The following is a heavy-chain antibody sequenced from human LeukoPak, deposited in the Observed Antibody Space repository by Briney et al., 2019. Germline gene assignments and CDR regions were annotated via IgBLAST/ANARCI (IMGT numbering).Heavy chain of an antibody. CDR1: GGSISSYY. D-gene: IGHD3-22*01. V-gene: IGHV4-59*08. CDR2: IYYSGST. Sequence: PSETLSLTCTVSGGSISSYYWSWIRQPPGKGLEWIGYIYYSGSTNYNPSLKSRVTISVDTSKNRFSLKLSSVTAADTAVYYCARSYYDSSGYHFDYWGQGTLVTVSS. J-gene: IGHJ4*02. CDR3: ARSYYDSSGYHFDY.